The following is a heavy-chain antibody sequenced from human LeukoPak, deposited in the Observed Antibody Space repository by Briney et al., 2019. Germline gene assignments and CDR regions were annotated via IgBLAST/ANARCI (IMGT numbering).Heavy chain of an antibody. V-gene: IGHV3-7*04. Sequence: GGSLRLSCAASGFTFSSYWMSWVRQAPGKGLEWVANIKQDGSEKYYVDSVKGRFTISRDNDKNLVHLQMNSLRAEDTAVYYCARGGRMRSWYDFDYWGQGTLVTVSS. CDR2: IKQDGSEK. CDR1: GFTFSSYW. D-gene: IGHD6-13*01. J-gene: IGHJ4*02. CDR3: ARGGRMRSWYDFDY.